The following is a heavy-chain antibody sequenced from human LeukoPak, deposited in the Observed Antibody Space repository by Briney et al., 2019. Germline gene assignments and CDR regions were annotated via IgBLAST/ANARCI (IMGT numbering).Heavy chain of an antibody. CDR1: GFTFSSYG. D-gene: IGHD3-10*01. CDR2: IRYDGSNK. Sequence: GGSLRLSCAASGFTFSSYGMHWVRQAPGKGLEGVAFIRYDGSNKYYADSVKGRFTISRDNSKNTLYLQMNSLRAEDTAVYYCATGPVRGGYYFDYWGQGTLVTVSS. J-gene: IGHJ4*02. V-gene: IGHV3-30*02. CDR3: ATGPVRGGYYFDY.